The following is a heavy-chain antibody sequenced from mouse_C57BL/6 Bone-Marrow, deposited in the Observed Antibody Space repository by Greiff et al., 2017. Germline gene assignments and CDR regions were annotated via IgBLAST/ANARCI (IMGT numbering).Heavy chain of an antibody. CDR3: AKGEYVNHAGGAY. Sequence: VQLQQSGPGLVQPSQSLSITCTVSGFSLTSYGVHWVRQSPGKGLEWLGVIWSGGSTDYNAAFISRLSISKDNSKSQVFFKMNSLQAEDTAIYYCAKGEYVNHAGGAYWGKGTSVTVPS. V-gene: IGHV2-2*01. D-gene: IGHD2-10*02. CDR1: GFSLTSYG. J-gene: IGHJ4*01. CDR2: IWSGGST.